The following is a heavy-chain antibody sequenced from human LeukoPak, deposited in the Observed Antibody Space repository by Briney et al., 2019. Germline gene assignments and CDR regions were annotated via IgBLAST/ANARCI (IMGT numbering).Heavy chain of an antibody. D-gene: IGHD3-10*01. V-gene: IGHV1-69*01. Sequence: GSSVKVSCKASGGTFNNYAINWVRQAPGQGLEWMGGIFPLFETTNYAQRFRGRVTITADESTSTAYMELNSLRTEDTAVYYCARGYYGSGTTTPYYYGMDVWGKGTTVTVSS. J-gene: IGHJ6*04. CDR3: ARGYYGSGTTTPYYYGMDV. CDR1: GGTFNNYA. CDR2: IFPLFETT.